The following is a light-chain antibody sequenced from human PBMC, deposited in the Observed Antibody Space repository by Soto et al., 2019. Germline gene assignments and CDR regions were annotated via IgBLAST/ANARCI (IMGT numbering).Light chain of an antibody. CDR2: YDS. J-gene: IGLJ3*02. V-gene: IGLV3-21*04. CDR3: QVWDSSSEHVV. Sequence: SSELTQPPSVSVAPGKTATITCGGNNIGSKSVHWYQQEPGQAPVLVISYDSDRPAGIPERFSGSNSGNSATLTISRVDVGDEADYYCQVWDSSSEHVVFGGGTKLTVL. CDR1: NIGSKS.